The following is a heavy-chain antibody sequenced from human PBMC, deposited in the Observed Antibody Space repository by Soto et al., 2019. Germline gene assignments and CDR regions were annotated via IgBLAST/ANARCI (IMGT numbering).Heavy chain of an antibody. D-gene: IGHD3-3*01. V-gene: IGHV3-23*01. CDR3: AKVQKRFLEWDLPPSFDY. CDR1: GFTFSDYA. J-gene: IGHJ4*02. Sequence: GGSLRLSCAASGFTFSDYAMSWVRQAPGKGLEWVSAISGSGGSTYYADSVKGRFTISRDNSKNTLSVQMNSLRAEDTAVYYCAKVQKRFLEWDLPPSFDYWGQGILVTVSS. CDR2: ISGSGGST.